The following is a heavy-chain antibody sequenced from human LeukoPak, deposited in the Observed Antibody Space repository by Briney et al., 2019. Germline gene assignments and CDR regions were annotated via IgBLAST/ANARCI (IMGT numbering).Heavy chain of an antibody. D-gene: IGHD6-13*01. V-gene: IGHV3-23*01. CDR3: AKASSSWYGVSEY. Sequence: GGSLRLSCAASGFTFSSYAMSWVRQAPGKGLEWVSAISGSGGSTYYADSAKGRLTISRDNSKDTLYLQMNSLRAEDTAVYYCAKASSSWYGVSEYWGQGTLVTVSS. CDR2: ISGSGGST. J-gene: IGHJ4*02. CDR1: GFTFSSYA.